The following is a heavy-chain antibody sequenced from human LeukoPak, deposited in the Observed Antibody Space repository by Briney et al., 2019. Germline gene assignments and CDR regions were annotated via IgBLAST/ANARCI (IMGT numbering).Heavy chain of an antibody. CDR3: ARDTVMAGDYDFWSGYPNYYMDV. Sequence: GASVKVSCKASGYTFTGYYMHWVRQAPGQGLEWMGGIIPIFGTANYAQKFQGRVTITADESTSTVYMELSSLRSEDTAVYYCARDTVMAGDYDFWSGYPNYYMDVWGKGTTVTVSS. V-gene: IGHV1-69*13. J-gene: IGHJ6*03. CDR2: IIPIFGTA. D-gene: IGHD3-3*01. CDR1: GYTFTGYY.